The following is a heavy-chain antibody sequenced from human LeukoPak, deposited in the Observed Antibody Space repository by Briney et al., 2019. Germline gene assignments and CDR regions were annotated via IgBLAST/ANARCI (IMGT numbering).Heavy chain of an antibody. CDR3: AKTVSGSYSYQGGDY. Sequence: PGGSLRLSRAASGFTISSYAMRWVRQAPGKGLEWVSAICRSGENTKYADSVEGRFTMSRDNSRKMLYLQMNSLRNEDTAKYYCAKTVSGSYSYQGGDYWGQGTLVTVSS. CDR2: ICRSGENT. D-gene: IGHD3-16*02. V-gene: IGHV3-23*01. J-gene: IGHJ4*02. CDR1: GFTISSYA.